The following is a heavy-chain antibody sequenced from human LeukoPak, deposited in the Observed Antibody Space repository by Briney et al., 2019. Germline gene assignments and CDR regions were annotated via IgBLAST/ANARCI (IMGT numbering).Heavy chain of an antibody. CDR1: GGSISSSSYY. J-gene: IGHJ5*02. D-gene: IGHD6-19*01. V-gene: IGHV4-39*07. CDR2: IYYSGST. Sequence: SETLSLTCTVSGGSISSSSYYWGWIRQPPGKGLEWIGSIYYSGSTYYNPSLKSRVTISVDTSKNQFSLKLSSVTAADTAVYYCAREGIAVAGTMGIDWFDPWGQGTLVTVSS. CDR3: AREGIAVAGTMGIDWFDP.